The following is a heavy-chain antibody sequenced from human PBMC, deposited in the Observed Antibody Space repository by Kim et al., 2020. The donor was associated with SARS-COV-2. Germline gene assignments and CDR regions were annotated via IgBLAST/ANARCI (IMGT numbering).Heavy chain of an antibody. D-gene: IGHD3-10*01. CDR2: ISSSGSTI. V-gene: IGHV3-11*01. CDR3: ARYIYYYGSGSRWYYMDV. Sequence: GGSLRLSCAASGFTFSDYYMSWIRQAPGKGLEWVSYISSSGSTIYYADSVKGRFTISRDNAKNSLYLQMNSLRAEDTAVYYCARYIYYYGSGSRWYYMDVWGKGTTVTVSS. CDR1: GFTFSDYY. J-gene: IGHJ6*03.